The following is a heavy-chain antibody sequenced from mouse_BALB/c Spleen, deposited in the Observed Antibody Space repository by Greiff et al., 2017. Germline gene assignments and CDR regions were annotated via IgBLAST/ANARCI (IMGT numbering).Heavy chain of an antibody. CDR3: AETANWEDY. CDR2: IDPANGNT. CDR1: GYPFTSYV. V-gene: IGHV14-3*02. D-gene: IGHD4-1*01. Sequence: VQLQPSGPELVKPGASVKMSCQASGYPFTSYVIHWVKQRPEPGLEWIGRIDPANGNTKYDPKFQGKATITADTSSTTANLQLSSLISEDTAVYYCAETANWEDYWGQGTLGTVSA. J-gene: IGHJ3*01.